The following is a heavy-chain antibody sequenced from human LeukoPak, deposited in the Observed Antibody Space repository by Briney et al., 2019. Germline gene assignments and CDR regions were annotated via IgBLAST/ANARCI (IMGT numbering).Heavy chain of an antibody. Sequence: SVKVSCKASGGTFSSYTISWVRQAPGQGLEWMGRIIPILGIANYAQKFQGRVTITADKSTSTAYMELSSLRSEDTAVYYCAKAGLYDYVLGSYRQKWFDPWGQGTLVTVSS. D-gene: IGHD3-16*02. J-gene: IGHJ5*02. CDR3: AKAGLYDYVLGSYRQKWFDP. CDR2: IIPILGIA. CDR1: GGTFSSYT. V-gene: IGHV1-69*02.